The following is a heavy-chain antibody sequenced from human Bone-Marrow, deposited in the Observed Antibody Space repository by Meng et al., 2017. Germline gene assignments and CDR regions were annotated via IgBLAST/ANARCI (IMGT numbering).Heavy chain of an antibody. Sequence: PLVVSGGGLVKPGWSLRLSCAASGFTFSSYAMHWVRQAPGKGLEWVAVISYDGSNKYYADSVKGRFTISRDNSKNTLYLQMNSLRAEDTAVYYCARVHFDYWGQGTLVTVSS. CDR3: ARVHFDY. V-gene: IGHV3-30*01. CDR2: ISYDGSNK. J-gene: IGHJ4*02. CDR1: GFTFSSYA.